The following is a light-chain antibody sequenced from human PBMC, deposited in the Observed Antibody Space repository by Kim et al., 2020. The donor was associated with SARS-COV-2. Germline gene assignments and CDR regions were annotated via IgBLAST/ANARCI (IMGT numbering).Light chain of an antibody. Sequence: GQKVTSSCSGSSSNIENNYVSWYQQLPGTAPKLLIYDNNKRPSGIPDRFSGSKSGTSATLGITGLQTGDEADYYCGTWDSSLSAAVFGGGTQLTVL. CDR2: DNN. CDR3: GTWDSSLSAAV. V-gene: IGLV1-51*01. J-gene: IGLJ7*01. CDR1: SSNIENNY.